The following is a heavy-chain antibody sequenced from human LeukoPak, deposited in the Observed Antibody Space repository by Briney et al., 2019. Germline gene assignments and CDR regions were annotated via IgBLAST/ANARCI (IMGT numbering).Heavy chain of an antibody. D-gene: IGHD3-22*01. V-gene: IGHV4-34*01. CDR1: GGSFCGYY. CDR2: INHSGST. Sequence: PSETLSLTCAVYGGSFCGYYWSWIRQPPGKGLEWIGEINHSGSTNYNPSLKSRVTISVDTSKNQFSLKLSSVTAADTAVYYCARDIGYYDSSGYYFDYWGQGTLVTVSS. J-gene: IGHJ4*02. CDR3: ARDIGYYDSSGYYFDY.